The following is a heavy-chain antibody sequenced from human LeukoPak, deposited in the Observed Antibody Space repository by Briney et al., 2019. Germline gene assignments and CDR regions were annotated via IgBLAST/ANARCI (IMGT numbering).Heavy chain of an antibody. V-gene: IGHV4-34*01. CDR3: ARGGYDILTGYWNWFDP. J-gene: IGHJ5*02. CDR1: GGSSCGYY. D-gene: IGHD3-9*01. Sequence: LETPSLACAVSGGSSCGYYWSCICQPPRERLEWIGEIYHRVSTNYTPSLKSRDTTSVDTSKIPFYLKLGSVTAADTALYDCARGGYDILTGYWNWFDPWGQGSLVTVSS. CDR2: IYHRVST.